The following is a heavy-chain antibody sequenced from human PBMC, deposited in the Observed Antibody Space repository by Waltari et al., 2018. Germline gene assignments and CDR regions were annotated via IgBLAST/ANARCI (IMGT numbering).Heavy chain of an antibody. CDR2: IHHSGGT. CDR1: GYSISTDYY. J-gene: IGHJ4*02. Sequence: QVQLQESGPGLVKPSETLSLTCAVSGYSISTDYYWVWIRQPPGKGLEWIGNIHHSGGTYDNPALKSRVSISLDTSKNQFSLELSSLTADDTAVYYCARGQGYWGQGTLVTVSS. CDR3: ARGQGY. V-gene: IGHV4-38-2*01.